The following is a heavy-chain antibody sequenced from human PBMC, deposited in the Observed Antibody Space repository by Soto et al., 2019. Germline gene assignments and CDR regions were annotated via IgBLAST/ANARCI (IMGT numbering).Heavy chain of an antibody. J-gene: IGHJ6*02. Sequence: GGSLRLSCAASGFTFSSYAMSWVRQVPGKGLEWVSAISGSGGSTYYADSVKGRFTISRDNSKNTLYLQMNSLRAEDTAVYYCAKRIGYGSGSYYKYYSYGMDVWGQGTTVTVSS. CDR2: ISGSGGST. D-gene: IGHD3-10*01. V-gene: IGHV3-23*01. CDR1: GFTFSSYA. CDR3: AKRIGYGSGSYYKYYSYGMDV.